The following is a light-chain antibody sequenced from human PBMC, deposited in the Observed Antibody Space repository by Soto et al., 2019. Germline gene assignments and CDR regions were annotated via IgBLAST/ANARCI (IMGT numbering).Light chain of an antibody. V-gene: IGKV3-11*01. CDR3: QQRSNWPT. J-gene: IGKJ5*01. Sequence: EIVRTQSPATLSVSPGERAALSGRASQSVSSNLAWYQQIPGQSPRLLIYDASNRATGIPARFSGSGSGTDFTLTISSLEPEDFAVYYCQQRSNWPTFGQGTRLEIK. CDR1: QSVSSN. CDR2: DAS.